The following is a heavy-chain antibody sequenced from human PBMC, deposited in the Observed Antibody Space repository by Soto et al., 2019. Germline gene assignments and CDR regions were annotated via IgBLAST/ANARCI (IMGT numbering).Heavy chain of an antibody. V-gene: IGHV4-4*07. J-gene: IGHJ3*01. CDR2: ISATGTT. CDR3: ARAQSGAADF. D-gene: IGHD7-27*01. Sequence: SETLSLTCTVSGDSMSTYYWHWIRQSAEKGLEWIGRISATGTTTYIPSLKSRTTLSVDTSKNEFSLNLKFVTAADTAVYFCARAQSGAADFWGPGTLVT. CDR1: GDSMSTYY.